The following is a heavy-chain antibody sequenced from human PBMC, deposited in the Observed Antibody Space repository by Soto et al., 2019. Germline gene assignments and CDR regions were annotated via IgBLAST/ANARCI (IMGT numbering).Heavy chain of an antibody. D-gene: IGHD3-22*01. Sequence: SETLSLTCTVSGGSISSSSYYWGWIRQPPGKGLEWIGTIYYSGSTYYNPSLKSRVTISVDTSKNQFSLKLNSVTAADTAVYYCARRLYYDSSGFEGGGMDVWGQGTTVT. J-gene: IGHJ6*02. CDR3: ARRLYYDSSGFEGGGMDV. V-gene: IGHV4-39*01. CDR2: IYYSGST. CDR1: GGSISSSSYY.